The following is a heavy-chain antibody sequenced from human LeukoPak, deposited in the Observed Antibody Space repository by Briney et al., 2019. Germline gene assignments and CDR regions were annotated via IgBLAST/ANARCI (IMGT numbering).Heavy chain of an antibody. CDR1: GGSFSGYY. CDR2: INHSGST. Sequence: PSETLSLTCAVYGGSFSGYYWSWIRQPPGKGLEWIGEINHSGSTNYNPSLKSRVTISVDTSKNQFSLKLGSVTAADTAVYYCARNRYYYGSGSYPSSSYYYYYGMDVWGQGTTVTVSS. J-gene: IGHJ6*02. V-gene: IGHV4-34*01. CDR3: ARNRYYYGSGSYPSSSYYYYYGMDV. D-gene: IGHD3-10*01.